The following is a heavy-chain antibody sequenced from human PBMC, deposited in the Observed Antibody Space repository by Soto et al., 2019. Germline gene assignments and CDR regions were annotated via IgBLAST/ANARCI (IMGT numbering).Heavy chain of an antibody. CDR2: INHSGST. V-gene: IGHV4-34*01. CDR1: GGPFSGYY. Sequence: QVQLQQWGAGLLKPSETLSLTCAVDGGPFSGYYWTWIRQPPGTGLEWNGEINHSGSTNYNPSLKSRITISVDTSKNQFSLKLSSVTAADTAVYYGARDKITGLFDYWGQGTLVTVSS. D-gene: IGHD2-8*02. J-gene: IGHJ4*02. CDR3: ARDKITGLFDY.